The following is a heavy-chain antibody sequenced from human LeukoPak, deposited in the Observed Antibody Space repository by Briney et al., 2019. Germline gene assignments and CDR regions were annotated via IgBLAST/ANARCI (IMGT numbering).Heavy chain of an antibody. Sequence: GGSLRLSCAASGFTFSSYAMSWVRQAPGKGLEWVSAISGSGGSTYYAHPVKGRFTISRDNSKNTLYLQMNSLRAEDTAVYYCAKEGTIFGVVIPFFDSWGQGTLVTVSS. CDR1: GFTFSSYA. CDR2: ISGSGGST. V-gene: IGHV3-23*01. D-gene: IGHD3-3*01. J-gene: IGHJ4*02. CDR3: AKEGTIFGVVIPFFDS.